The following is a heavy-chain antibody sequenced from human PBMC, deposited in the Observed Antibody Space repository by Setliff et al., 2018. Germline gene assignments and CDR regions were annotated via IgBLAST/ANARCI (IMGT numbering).Heavy chain of an antibody. CDR2: VSTYNGDT. V-gene: IGHV1-18*01. CDR3: ARRPIALAGYRKGAFDI. D-gene: IGHD6-19*01. J-gene: IGHJ3*02. CDR1: GYSFTSFS. Sequence: VASVKVSCKASGYSFTSFSITWVRQAPGQGLEWLGWVSTYNGDTKSAQKFRGRVTMTTDISTSTVYMELRTLTSDDTAVYYCARRPIALAGYRKGAFDIWGQGTMVTVS.